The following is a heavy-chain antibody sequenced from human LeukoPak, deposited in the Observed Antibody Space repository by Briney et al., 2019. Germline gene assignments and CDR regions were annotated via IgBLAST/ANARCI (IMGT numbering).Heavy chain of an antibody. CDR2: IYYSGST. Sequence: SETLSLTCTVSGGSISSYYWSWIRQPPGKGLEWIGYIYYSGSTNYNPSLKSRVTISVDTSKNQFSPKLSSVTAADTAVYYCAREGLRDTSGYSPSLYGMDVWGQGTTVTVSS. CDR3: AREGLRDTSGYSPSLYGMDV. J-gene: IGHJ6*02. V-gene: IGHV4-59*01. D-gene: IGHD3-22*01. CDR1: GGSISSYY.